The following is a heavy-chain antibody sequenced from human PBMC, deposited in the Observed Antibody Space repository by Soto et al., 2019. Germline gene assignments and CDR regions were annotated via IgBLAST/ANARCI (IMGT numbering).Heavy chain of an antibody. V-gene: IGHV1-58*01. CDR2: IVVGSGIT. CDR3: ARGFFTMVRGVTNFYYYYGMGV. J-gene: IGHJ6*02. Sequence: ASVKVSCKASGFTLTDSAVQWVRQARGQRLEWIGWIVVGSGITNYAQKFQERVTITWDLSTSTAYMELSSLRPADTAVYYCARGFFTMVRGVTNFYYYYGMGVWGQGTTVTVSS. D-gene: IGHD3-10*01. CDR1: GFTLTDSA.